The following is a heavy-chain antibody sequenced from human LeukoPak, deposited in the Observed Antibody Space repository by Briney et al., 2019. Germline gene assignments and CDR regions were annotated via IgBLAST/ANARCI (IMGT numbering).Heavy chain of an antibody. V-gene: IGHV4-4*07. CDR2: IYTSGST. CDR3: ARAPSLKSIAAAGTKGFDY. J-gene: IGHJ4*02. Sequence: SETLSLTCTVSGGSISSSYWSWIRQPPGKGLEWIGRIYTSGSTNYNPSLKSRVTISVDTSKNQFSLKLSSVTAADTAVYYCARAPSLKSIAAAGTKGFDYWGQGTLVTVSS. D-gene: IGHD6-13*01. CDR1: GGSISSSY.